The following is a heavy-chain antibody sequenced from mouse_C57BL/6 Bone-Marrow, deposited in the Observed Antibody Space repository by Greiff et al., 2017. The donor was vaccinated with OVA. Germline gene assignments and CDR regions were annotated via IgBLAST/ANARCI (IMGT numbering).Heavy chain of an antibody. CDR2: IYPGSGNT. V-gene: IGHV1-66*01. CDR1: GYSFTSYY. J-gene: IGHJ3*01. Sequence: VKLQESGPELVKPGASVKISCKASGYSFTSYYIHWVKQRPGQGLEWIGWIYPGSGNTKYNEKFKGKATLTADTSSSTAYMQLSSLTSEDSAVYYCARCYYGSPWFAYWGQGTLVTVSA. CDR3: ARCYYGSPWFAY. D-gene: IGHD1-1*01.